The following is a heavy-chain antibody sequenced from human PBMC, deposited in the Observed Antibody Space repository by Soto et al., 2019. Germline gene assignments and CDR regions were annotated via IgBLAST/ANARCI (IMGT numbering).Heavy chain of an antibody. D-gene: IGHD2-15*01. CDR3: ARGSMHRGGPHLLEPFDY. CDR2: IYYSGST. V-gene: IGHV4-31*02. Sequence: PGKGLEWIGYIYYSGSTYYNPSLKSRVTISVDTSKNQFSLKLSSVTAADTAVYYCARGSMHRGGPHLLEPFDYWGQGTLVTVSS. J-gene: IGHJ4*02.